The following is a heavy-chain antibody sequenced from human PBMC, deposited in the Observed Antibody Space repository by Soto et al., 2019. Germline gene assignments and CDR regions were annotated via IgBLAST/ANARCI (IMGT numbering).Heavy chain of an antibody. D-gene: IGHD2-21*02. J-gene: IGHJ6*02. CDR2: IYYSGST. Sequence: SETLSLTCTVSGGSISSGAYYWSWIRQPPGKGLEWIGYIYYSGSTYYNPSLKSRVTISVDTSKNQFSLQLSSVTAADTAVYFCAREDDGGDRDYYGLDVWGQGTTVTVSS. CDR3: AREDDGGDRDYYGLDV. V-gene: IGHV4-30-4*01. CDR1: GGSISSGAYY.